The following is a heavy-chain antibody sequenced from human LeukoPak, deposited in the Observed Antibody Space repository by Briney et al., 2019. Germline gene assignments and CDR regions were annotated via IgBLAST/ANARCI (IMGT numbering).Heavy chain of an antibody. Sequence: PGGSLRLSCAASGFTFSSYSMNWVRQAPGKGLEWVSSISSSSSYIYYADSVKGRFTISRDNAKNSLYLQMNSLRAEDTAVYYCAKDQPQYCSGGSCYPGGFDYWGQGTLVTVSS. V-gene: IGHV3-21*01. J-gene: IGHJ4*02. CDR2: ISSSSSYI. CDR1: GFTFSSYS. CDR3: AKDQPQYCSGGSCYPGGFDY. D-gene: IGHD2-15*01.